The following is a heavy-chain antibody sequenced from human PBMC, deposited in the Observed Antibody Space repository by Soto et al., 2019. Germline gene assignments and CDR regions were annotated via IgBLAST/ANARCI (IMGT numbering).Heavy chain of an antibody. J-gene: IGHJ6*02. D-gene: IGHD2-2*01. CDR3: ARHRHCSSTSCYGYYGMDV. CDR1: GYSFTSYW. Sequence: GESLKISCKGSGYSFTSYWISWVRQMPGKGLEWMGRIDPSDSYTNYSPSFQGNVTISADKSISTAYLQWSSLKASDTAMYYCARHRHCSSTSCYGYYGMDVWGQGTRVTVSS. V-gene: IGHV5-10-1*01. CDR2: IDPSDSYT.